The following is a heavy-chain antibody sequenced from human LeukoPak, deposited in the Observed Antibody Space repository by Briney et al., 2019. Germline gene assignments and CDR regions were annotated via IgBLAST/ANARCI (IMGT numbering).Heavy chain of an antibody. V-gene: IGHV3-66*01. J-gene: IGHJ4*02. Sequence: GGSLRLSCAASGFTVSSNYMSWVRQAPGKGLEWVSIIYSADNTYYADSVKGRFTISRDNSKNTLYLQMNSLRAEDTAVYFCASRVVLASTKSGFDYWGQGTLVTVFS. D-gene: IGHD2/OR15-2a*01. CDR1: GFTVSSNY. CDR2: IYSADNT. CDR3: ASRVVLASTKSGFDY.